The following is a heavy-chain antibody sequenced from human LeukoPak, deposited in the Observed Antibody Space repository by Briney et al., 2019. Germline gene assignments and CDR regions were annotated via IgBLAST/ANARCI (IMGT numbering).Heavy chain of an antibody. CDR2: ISSSGSTI. V-gene: IGHV3-48*03. D-gene: IGHD6-6*01. J-gene: IGHJ6*03. CDR3: ARDSYSRSSFYYFMDV. Sequence: GGSLRLSCAASGFTFSSYEMNWVRQAPGKGLEWVSYISSSGSTIYYADSVKGRFTISRDNAKNSLYLQMNSLRAEDTAVYYCARDSYSRSSFYYFMDVWGKGTTVTVSS. CDR1: GFTFSSYE.